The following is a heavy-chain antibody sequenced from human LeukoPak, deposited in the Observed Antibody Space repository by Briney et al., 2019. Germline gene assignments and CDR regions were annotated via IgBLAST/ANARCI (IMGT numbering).Heavy chain of an antibody. J-gene: IGHJ6*03. CDR2: ISGSGGST. Sequence: GGSLRLSCAASGFTFSSYAMSWVRQAPGKGLEWVSAISGSGGSTYYADSVKGRFTISRDNSKNTLYLQMNSLRAEDTAVYYCAKYCDFWSGQLYYYYYYMDVWGKGTTVTVSS. CDR1: GFTFSSYA. D-gene: IGHD3-3*01. V-gene: IGHV3-23*01. CDR3: AKYCDFWSGQLYYYYYYMDV.